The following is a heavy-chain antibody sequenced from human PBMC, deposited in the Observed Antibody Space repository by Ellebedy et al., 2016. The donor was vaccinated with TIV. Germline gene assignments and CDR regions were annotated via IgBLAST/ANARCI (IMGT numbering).Heavy chain of an antibody. V-gene: IGHV1-18*04. J-gene: IGHJ2*01. CDR3: ARADSAVAGNWYFDL. D-gene: IGHD6-19*01. CDR2: ISAYNGNT. Sequence: AASVKVSCKASGYTFTSYGISWVRQAPGQGLEWMGWISAYNGNTNYAQKLQGRVTMTTDTSTSTAYMELRSLRSDDTAVYYCARADSAVAGNWYFDLWGRGTLVTVSS. CDR1: GYTFTSYG.